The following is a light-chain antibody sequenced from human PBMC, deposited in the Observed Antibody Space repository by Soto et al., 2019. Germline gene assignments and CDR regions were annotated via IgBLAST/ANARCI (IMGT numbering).Light chain of an antibody. J-gene: IGKJ4*01. V-gene: IGKV3-20*01. CDR1: QSVSSSY. Sequence: EIVLTQSPGTLSLSPGERATLSCRASQSVSSSYLAWYQQKPGQAPRLLIYGASSRATGIPDRFSGSGSGTDFTLTISRLEPEDFAVYYCQQYGSSFLTFS. CDR2: GAS. CDR3: QQYGSSFLT.